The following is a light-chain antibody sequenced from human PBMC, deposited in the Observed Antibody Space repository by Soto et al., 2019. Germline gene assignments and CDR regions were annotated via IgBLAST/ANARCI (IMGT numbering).Light chain of an antibody. CDR1: SSDVGGYNY. CDR3: SSYAGTYIV. CDR2: DVS. Sequence: QSALTQPPSASGSPGQSVTISCTGTSSDVGGYNYVSWYQQHPGKAPKLMIYDVSQRPSGVPDRFSGSKSGNTASLTVSGLQAEDEADYYCSSYAGTYIVFGTGTKAHRP. J-gene: IGLJ1*01. V-gene: IGLV2-8*01.